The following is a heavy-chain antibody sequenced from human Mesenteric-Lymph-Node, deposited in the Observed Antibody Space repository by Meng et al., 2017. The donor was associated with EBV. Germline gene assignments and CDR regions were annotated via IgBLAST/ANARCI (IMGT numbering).Heavy chain of an antibody. V-gene: IGHV1-8*01. CDR1: GNAFNNFD. J-gene: IGHJ4*02. Sequence: QVRRGQSGVEVKRPVAPVKVSCKAAGNAFNNFDTIWERPATGQGLEWMGWMNPNNGNTGYAQKFQGRVTMTRNSAISTAYMELSSLTSEDTALYYCARDRGYSSSCDHRGQGTLVTVSS. CDR2: MNPNNGNT. D-gene: IGHD2-2*01. CDR3: ARDRGYSSSCDH.